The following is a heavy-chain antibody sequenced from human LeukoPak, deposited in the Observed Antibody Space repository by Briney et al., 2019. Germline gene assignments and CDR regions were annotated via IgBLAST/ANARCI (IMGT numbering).Heavy chain of an antibody. D-gene: IGHD6-13*01. CDR3: ARDFGRAAAGTMYYGMDV. CDR2: IYSGGST. V-gene: IGHV3-53*01. Sequence: GGSLRLSCAASGFTFSSYAMHWVRQAPGKGLEWVSVIYSGGSTYYADSVKGRFTISRDNSKNTLYLQMNSLRAEDTAVYYCARDFGRAAAGTMYYGMDVWGQGTTVTVSS. CDR1: GFTFSSYA. J-gene: IGHJ6*02.